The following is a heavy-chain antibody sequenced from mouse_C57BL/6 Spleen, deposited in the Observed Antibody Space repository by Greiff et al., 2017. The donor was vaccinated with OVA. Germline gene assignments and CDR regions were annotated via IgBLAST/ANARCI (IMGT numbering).Heavy chain of an antibody. D-gene: IGHD1-1*01. J-gene: IGHJ1*03. CDR3: HSVITTYFEV. CDR1: GFNIKDDY. CDR2: IDPENGDT. V-gene: IGHV14-4*01. Sequence: VQLQQSGAELVRPGASVKLSCTASGFNIKDDYMHWVKQRPEQGLEWIGWIDPENGDTEYASKFQGKATITADTSSNTAYLQLSSLTSEDTAVYYCHSVITTYFEVWGTGTTVTVSS.